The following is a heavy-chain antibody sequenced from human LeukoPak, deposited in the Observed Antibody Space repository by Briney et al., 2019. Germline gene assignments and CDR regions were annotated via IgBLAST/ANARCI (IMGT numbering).Heavy chain of an antibody. CDR3: ARVRSSPLDYFDY. CDR2: ISHSGST. V-gene: IGHV4-34*01. D-gene: IGHD6-13*01. J-gene: IGHJ4*02. CDR1: GGSFSGYY. Sequence: PSETLSLTCAVYGGSFSGYYWSWIRQPPGKGLEWIGEISHSGSTNYNPSLKSRVTISVDTSKNQFSLKLSSVTAADTAVYYCARVRSSPLDYFDYWGQGTLVTVPS.